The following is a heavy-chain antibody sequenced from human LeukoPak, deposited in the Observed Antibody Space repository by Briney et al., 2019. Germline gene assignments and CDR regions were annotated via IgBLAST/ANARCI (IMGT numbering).Heavy chain of an antibody. Sequence: SQTLSLTCTVSGGSISSGDYYWSWIRQPPGKGLEWIGYIYYSGSTYYNPSLKSRVTISVDTSKNQFSLKLSSVTAADTAVYYCARDWRYYYGSGSYYILDYWGQGTLVTVSS. CDR3: ARDWRYYYGSGSYYILDY. J-gene: IGHJ4*02. V-gene: IGHV4-30-4*08. D-gene: IGHD3-10*01. CDR2: IYYSGST. CDR1: GGSISSGDYY.